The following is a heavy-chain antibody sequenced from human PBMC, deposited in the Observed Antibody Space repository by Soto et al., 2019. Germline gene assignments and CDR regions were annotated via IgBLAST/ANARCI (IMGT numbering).Heavy chain of an antibody. J-gene: IGHJ6*02. V-gene: IGHV1-2*02. CDR2: VHPNRGGT. CDR1: GYTFSVYH. Sequence: QVHLVQSGAEVKQPGASVKVSCKASGYTFSVYHMHWVRQAPGQGLEWMGWVHPNRGGTNYAQSFEGRVTMTRDTPINTAYMELRRLTSDDTAVYYCAKELQRGMDVWGQGTTVTVSS. D-gene: IGHD4-4*01. CDR3: AKELQRGMDV.